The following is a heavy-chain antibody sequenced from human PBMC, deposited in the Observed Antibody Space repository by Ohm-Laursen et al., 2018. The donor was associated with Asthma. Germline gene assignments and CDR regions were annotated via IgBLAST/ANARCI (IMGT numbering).Heavy chain of an antibody. CDR1: GGSVSSGSYY. CDR2: IYYSGST. CDR3: ARVLRLSHYGVDV. D-gene: IGHD3-3*01. J-gene: IGHJ6*02. V-gene: IGHV4-61*01. Sequence: SETLSLTCTVSGGSVSSGSYYWSWIRQPPGKGLECIGSIYYSGSTNYNPSLKSRVTISVDTSKNQFSLKLSSVTAADTAVYYCARVLRLSHYGVDVWGQGTTVTVSS.